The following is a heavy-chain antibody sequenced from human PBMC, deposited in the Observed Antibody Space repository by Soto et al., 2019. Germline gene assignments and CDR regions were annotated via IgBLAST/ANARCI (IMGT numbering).Heavy chain of an antibody. V-gene: IGHV3-30*14. CDR1: GFTFSSYA. CDR3: ARDSVYSSSRFGCQLSGSYYYYGMDV. D-gene: IGHD6-6*01. CDR2: ISSDGSNK. J-gene: IGHJ6*02. Sequence: QVQLEESGGGVVQPGRSLRLSCAASGFTFSSYAMHWVRQAPGKGLEWVAVISSDGSNKYYADSVKGRFTMSRDNSKNTLYIHMNRLRAEDTAVYYCARDSVYSSSRFGCQLSGSYYYYGMDVWGQGTTVTVSS.